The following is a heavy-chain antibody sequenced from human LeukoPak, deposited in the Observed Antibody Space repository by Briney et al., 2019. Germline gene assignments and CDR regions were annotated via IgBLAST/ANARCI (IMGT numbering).Heavy chain of an antibody. CDR1: GFTFSDYW. J-gene: IGHJ4*02. CDR3: ARDPRGELERPIYFDY. CDR2: IKQDGSEK. V-gene: IGHV3-7*01. Sequence: GGSLRLSCAASGFTFSDYWMTWVRPAPGKGLEWVANIKQDGSEKYYADSVKGRFTISRDNSKNTLYLKMNSLRAEDTAVYYCARDPRGELERPIYFDYWGQGTLVTVSS. D-gene: IGHD1-1*01.